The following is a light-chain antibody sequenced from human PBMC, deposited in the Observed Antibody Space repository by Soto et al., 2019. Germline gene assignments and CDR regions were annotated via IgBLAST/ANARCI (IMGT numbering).Light chain of an antibody. CDR3: QKYNSALWT. CDR1: QSVSSN. J-gene: IGKJ1*01. V-gene: IGKV3-15*01. CDR2: GAS. Sequence: EILMTQSPSTLAVSPGERATLSCRASQSVSSNLAWYQQKPGQAPRLLIYGASTRATGIPARFSGSGSGTEFTLTISSLPSEDVEPYYCQKYNSALWTFGQGTKVDIK.